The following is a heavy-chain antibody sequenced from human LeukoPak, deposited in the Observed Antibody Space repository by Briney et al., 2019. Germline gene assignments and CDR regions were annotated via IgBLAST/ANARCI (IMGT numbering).Heavy chain of an antibody. CDR3: AIGGVLRSHWFDP. D-gene: IGHD3-3*01. J-gene: IGHJ5*02. CDR2: IKQDGSEK. Sequence: PGGSLRLSCAASGFTFSSYWMSWVRQAPGKGLEWVANIKQDGSEKYYVDSVKGRFTISRDNAKNSLYLQMNSLRAEDTAVYYCAIGGVLRSHWFDPWGQGTLVTVSS. V-gene: IGHV3-7*03. CDR1: GFTFSSYW.